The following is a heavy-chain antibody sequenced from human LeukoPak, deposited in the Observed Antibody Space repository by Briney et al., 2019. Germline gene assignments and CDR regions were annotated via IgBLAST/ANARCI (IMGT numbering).Heavy chain of an antibody. CDR3: VRNLMQFTGLAY. J-gene: IGHJ4*02. D-gene: IGHD2-8*02. V-gene: IGHV1-46*01. CDR1: GDTFTTSH. Sequence: PGASVKISCKASGDTFTTSHMHWVRQDPGQGLEWMGKINPSGGSTTYAQQFQGRVSMTRDLSMSTVYMELSSLRSEDTAVYYCVRNLMQFTGLAYWGQGTLVTVSS. CDR2: INPSGGST.